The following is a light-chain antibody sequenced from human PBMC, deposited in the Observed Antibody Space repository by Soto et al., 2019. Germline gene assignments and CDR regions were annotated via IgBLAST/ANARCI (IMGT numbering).Light chain of an antibody. Sequence: DIQMTQSPSSLSASVGDRVTITCQASQVISNYLNWYQQKPGKAPKLLIYDASNFETGVPSRFSGSGSGTDFTFTISSLQPEDIATYYCQQYDNLPFTFGPGTKVDIK. CDR2: DAS. CDR1: QVISNY. CDR3: QQYDNLPFT. V-gene: IGKV1-33*01. J-gene: IGKJ3*01.